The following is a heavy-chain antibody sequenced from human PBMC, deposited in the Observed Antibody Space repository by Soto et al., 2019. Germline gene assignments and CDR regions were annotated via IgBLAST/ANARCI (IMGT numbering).Heavy chain of an antibody. Sequence: QITLRESGPTLVQPTQTLTLTCTFSGFSLTTTGAGVAWIRQPPGKALEWLALLYWDGDKGYTPSLKNRLSNTKDTSKNQVVLTMTIMDPMDTVTYYCAKDVSDYWGQGILVTVSS. J-gene: IGHJ4*02. V-gene: IGHV2-5*02. CDR2: LYWDGDK. CDR1: GFSLTTTGAG. CDR3: AKDVSDY.